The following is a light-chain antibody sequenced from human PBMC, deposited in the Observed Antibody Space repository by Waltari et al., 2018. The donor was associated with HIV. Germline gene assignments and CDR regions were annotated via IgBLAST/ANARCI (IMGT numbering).Light chain of an antibody. V-gene: IGKV2-30*01. J-gene: IGKJ2*01. CDR1: QSLVFRDGNTF. CDR2: QVS. CDR3: LQGTHWPPT. Sequence: EVVMTPSPRSLPVTLGQPASISCRSSQSLVFRDGNTFFHWFHQRPGQSPRRLIYQVSNRDSGVPDRFSGSGSGTDFTLKISRVESEDVGIYYCLQGTHWPPTFGQGTNLEIK.